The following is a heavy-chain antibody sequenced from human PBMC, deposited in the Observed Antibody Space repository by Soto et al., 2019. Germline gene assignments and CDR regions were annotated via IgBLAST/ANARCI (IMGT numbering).Heavy chain of an antibody. D-gene: IGHD3-10*01. CDR1: GFTVSNNY. V-gene: IGHV3-53*01. CDR2: IYSGGYT. Sequence: EVQLVESGGGLIQPGGSLRLSCAVSGFTVSNNYMSWVRQAPGKGLEGVSVIYSGGYTAYGDSVKGRFTISRDNSKTQPYLQRNGRGAAAPPVFSCAPHPGGGGYWGQGTLVTVSS. CDR3: APHPGGGGY. J-gene: IGHJ4*02.